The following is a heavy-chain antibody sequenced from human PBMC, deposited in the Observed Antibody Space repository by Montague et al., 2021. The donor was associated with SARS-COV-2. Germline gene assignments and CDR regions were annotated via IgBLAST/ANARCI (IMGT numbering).Heavy chain of an antibody. V-gene: IGHV4-39*07. J-gene: IGHJ4*02. CDR2: IYYSGST. D-gene: IGHD6-6*01. Sequence: SETLSLTCTVSGGSISSSSYYWGWICQPPGKGLGWIGSIYYSGSTYYNPSLKSRVTISVDTSKNQFSLKLSSVTAADTAVYYCARDLNEYSSSGGFDYWGQGTLVTVSS. CDR1: GGSISSSSYY. CDR3: ARDLNEYSSSGGFDY.